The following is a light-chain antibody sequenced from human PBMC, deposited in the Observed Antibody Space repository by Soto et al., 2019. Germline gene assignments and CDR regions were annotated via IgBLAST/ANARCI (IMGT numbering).Light chain of an antibody. CDR1: QSVSSNY. Sequence: EIVLTQSPGTLSLSPGERATLSCRASQSVSSNYLAWYQQKPGQAPRLLIYGASSRATGIPDRFSGSGSGTDFPLTLSRLEPEDFAVYYCQQYGSSPFTFGGGTKVEIK. V-gene: IGKV3-20*01. J-gene: IGKJ4*01. CDR3: QQYGSSPFT. CDR2: GAS.